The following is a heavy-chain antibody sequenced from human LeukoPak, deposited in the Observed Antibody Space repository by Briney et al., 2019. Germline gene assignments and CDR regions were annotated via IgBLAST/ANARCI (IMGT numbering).Heavy chain of an antibody. CDR3: ARVQVYDSSGYYRVGAYYYYMDV. V-gene: IGHV4-59*01. Sequence: PSETLSLTCPVSGGSISSYYWSWIRQPPGKGLEWIGYIYYSGSTDYNPSLKRRVTISVDTSKNQFSLKLSSVTAADTAVYYCARVQVYDSSGYYRVGAYYYYMDVWGKGTTVTVSS. J-gene: IGHJ6*03. D-gene: IGHD3-22*01. CDR1: GGSISSYY. CDR2: IYYSGST.